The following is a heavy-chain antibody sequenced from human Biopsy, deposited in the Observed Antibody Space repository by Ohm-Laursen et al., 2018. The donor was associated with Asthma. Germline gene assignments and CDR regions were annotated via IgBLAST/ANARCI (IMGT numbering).Heavy chain of an antibody. CDR1: GGTFNTHV. V-gene: IGHV1-69*13. D-gene: IGHD2-2*01. CDR3: ARKAGSCISRTCYSLDF. Sequence: SVKVSCKPLGGTFNTHVIGWVRQAPGQGLEWMGGINSVFGTTTYPQKFQDRVTITADDSTSTVYMELSSLRSEDTAVYYCARKAGSCISRTCYSLDFWGQGTLVTVSS. CDR2: INSVFGTT. J-gene: IGHJ4*02.